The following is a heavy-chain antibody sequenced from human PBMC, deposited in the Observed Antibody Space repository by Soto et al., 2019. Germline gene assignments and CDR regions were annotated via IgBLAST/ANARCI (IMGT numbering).Heavy chain of an antibody. D-gene: IGHD6-13*01. Sequence: GESLKISCNGSGYSFTSYWIGWVRQMPGKGLEWMGIIYPGDSDTRYSPSFQGQVTISRDNAKNSLYLQMNSLRAEDTAVYYCARDPQQQLVRAWFDPWGQGTLVTVSS. CDR1: GYSFTSYW. J-gene: IGHJ5*02. CDR3: ARDPQQQLVRAWFDP. CDR2: IYPGDSDT. V-gene: IGHV5-51*01.